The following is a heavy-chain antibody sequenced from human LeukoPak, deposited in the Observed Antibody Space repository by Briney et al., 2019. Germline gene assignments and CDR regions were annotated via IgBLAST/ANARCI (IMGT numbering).Heavy chain of an antibody. CDR2: ISSGSSYI. CDR1: GFTFSSYT. J-gene: IGHJ6*03. V-gene: IGHV3-21*01. D-gene: IGHD3-3*01. Sequence: RAGGSLRLSCAASGFTFSSYTMNWVRQAPGKGLEWVSIISSGSSYIHYADSVKGRFTISRDNAKNSLYLQMNSLRAEDTAVYYCARLRYHDFWSGYWKYYYYMDVWGKGTTVTVSS. CDR3: ARLRYHDFWSGYWKYYYYMDV.